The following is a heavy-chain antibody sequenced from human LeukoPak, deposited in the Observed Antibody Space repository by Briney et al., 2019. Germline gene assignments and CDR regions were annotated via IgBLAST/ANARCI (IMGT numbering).Heavy chain of an antibody. CDR2: IYYSGST. CDR3: SRGIIGGHDFDY. CDR1: GGSISSSSYY. D-gene: IGHD3-10*01. Sequence: SETLSLTCTVSGGSISSSSYYWGWIRQPPGKGLEWIGSIYYSGSTYYNPSLKSRVTISVDTSKNQFSLKLSSVTAADTAVYYCSRGIIGGHDFDYWGQGTLVTVSS. V-gene: IGHV4-39*07. J-gene: IGHJ4*02.